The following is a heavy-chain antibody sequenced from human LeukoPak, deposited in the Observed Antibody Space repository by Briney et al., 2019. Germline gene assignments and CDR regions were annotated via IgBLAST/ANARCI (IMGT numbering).Heavy chain of an antibody. Sequence: SETLSLTCTVSGGSISSSDYYWGWIRQPPGKGLEWIASIYYSGTTHYNPSRQSRVTMSVDTSKNQFSLKLSSVTAADTAVYYCARRLFQLSRYAFDIWGQGTMVTVSA. CDR2: IYYSGTT. J-gene: IGHJ3*02. D-gene: IGHD1-1*01. CDR3: ARRLFQLSRYAFDI. CDR1: GGSISSSDYY. V-gene: IGHV4-39*01.